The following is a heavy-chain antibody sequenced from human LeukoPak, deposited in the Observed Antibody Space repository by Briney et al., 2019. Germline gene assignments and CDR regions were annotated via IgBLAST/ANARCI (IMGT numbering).Heavy chain of an antibody. Sequence: SETLSLTCTVSGGSLSINYWSWIRQPPGKGLEWIGYIYYSVSTNYKPSLKRRATISVDTSKNQFSLKLSSVTAADTAVYYCARDLRNSSGSRRGAFDIWGQGTMVTVSS. CDR3: ARDLRNSSGSRRGAFDI. V-gene: IGHV4-59*01. D-gene: IGHD6-19*01. J-gene: IGHJ3*02. CDR2: IYYSVST. CDR1: GGSLSINY.